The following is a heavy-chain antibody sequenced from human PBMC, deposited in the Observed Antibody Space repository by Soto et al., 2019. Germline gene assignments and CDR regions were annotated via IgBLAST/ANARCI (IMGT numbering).Heavy chain of an antibody. J-gene: IGHJ4*02. D-gene: IGHD3-3*01. CDR2: VSTYNGDT. Sequence: ASVKLSFKASGYTFSNDGTYWLRQARRQGLEWLGWVSTYNGDTNYAQKFDDRVTMTTHTSTNTASMELRSLKSDDTAVYYCARGHFDFWSGYPIEYWGQGTSVTVSS. V-gene: IGHV1-18*04. CDR1: GYTFSNDG. CDR3: ARGHFDFWSGYPIEY.